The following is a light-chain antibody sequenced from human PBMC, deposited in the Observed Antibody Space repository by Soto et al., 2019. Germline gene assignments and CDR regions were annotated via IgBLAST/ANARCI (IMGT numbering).Light chain of an antibody. CDR3: QQYGSSPWT. CDR1: QSVGSTY. Sequence: EIVLTQSPGTLSLSPGERVTLSCRASQSVGSTYLAWYQQKPGQAPRLLIYGASSRAAGIPDRFSGSGSGTDFTLTINRLEPDDFAVYYCQQYGSSPWTFGQGTKVEIK. CDR2: GAS. J-gene: IGKJ1*01. V-gene: IGKV3-20*01.